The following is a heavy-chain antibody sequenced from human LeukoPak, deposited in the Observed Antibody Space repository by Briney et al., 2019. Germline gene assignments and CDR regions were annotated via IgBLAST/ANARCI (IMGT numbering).Heavy chain of an antibody. CDR2: MNPNSGNT. CDR3: AREDDDSSGYYYSSFGY. V-gene: IGHV1-8*01. D-gene: IGHD3-22*01. J-gene: IGHJ4*02. CDR1: GYTFTSYD. Sequence: ASVKVSCKASGYTFTSYDINWVRQATGQGLEWMGWMNPNSGNTGYAQKFQGRVTMTRDTSISTAYMELSRLRSDDTAVYYCAREDDDSSGYYYSSFGYWGQGTLVTVSS.